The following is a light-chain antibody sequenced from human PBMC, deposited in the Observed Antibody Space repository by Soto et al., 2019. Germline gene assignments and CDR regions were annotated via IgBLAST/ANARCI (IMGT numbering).Light chain of an antibody. Sequence: DSGRSQSHDTLDVSLGARATINCKSSQSVLYSSNNKNYLAWYQQKPGQPPKLLIYWASTRESGVPDRFSGSGSGTDFTLTISSPQVEDVAVYYCQHYSSTPLTFGGGTKVDI. J-gene: IGKJ4*01. CDR1: QSVLYSSNNKNY. CDR3: QHYSSTPLT. V-gene: IGKV4-1*01. CDR2: WAS.